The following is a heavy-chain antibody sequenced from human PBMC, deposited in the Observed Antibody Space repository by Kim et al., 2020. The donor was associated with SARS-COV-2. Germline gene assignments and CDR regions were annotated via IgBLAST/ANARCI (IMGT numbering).Heavy chain of an antibody. CDR3: AVPNYDFWSGLVPPAN. D-gene: IGHD3-3*01. CDR2: IYPGDSDT. J-gene: IGHJ4*02. V-gene: IGHV5-51*01. CDR1: GYSFTSYW. Sequence: GESLKISCKGSGYSFTSYWIGWVRQMPGKGLEWMGIIYPGDSDTRYSPSFQGQVTISADKSISTAYLQWSSLKASDTAMYYCAVPNYDFWSGLVPPANWGQGTLVTVSS.